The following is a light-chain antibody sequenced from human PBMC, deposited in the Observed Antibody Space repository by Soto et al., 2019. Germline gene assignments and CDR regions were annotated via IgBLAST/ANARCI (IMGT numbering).Light chain of an antibody. Sequence: GASSDVGSYNHVSWYQQAPGTAPKVMIYEVSNRPSGVPDRFSGSKSGNTASLTISGLQPEDEADYYCYSFTTSSTYVFGTGTKVTVL. CDR3: YSFTTSSTYV. CDR2: EVS. J-gene: IGLJ1*01. V-gene: IGLV2-18*02. CDR1: SSDVGSYNH.